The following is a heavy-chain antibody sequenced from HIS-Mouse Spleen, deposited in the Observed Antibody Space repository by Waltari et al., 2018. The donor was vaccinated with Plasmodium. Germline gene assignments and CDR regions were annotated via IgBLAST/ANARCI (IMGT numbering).Heavy chain of an antibody. J-gene: IGHJ3*02. V-gene: IGHV1-8*01. D-gene: IGHD2-8*01. CDR3: ASHTNLAFDI. CDR1: GYTFTSYD. CDR2: MNPNSGNT. Sequence: QVQLVQSGAEVKKPGASVKVSCKASGYTFTSYDINWVRQATGQGLEWMGGMNPNSGNTCYAQKFQGRVTMPRNTSISTAYMELSSLRSEDTAVYYCASHTNLAFDIWGQGTMVTVSS.